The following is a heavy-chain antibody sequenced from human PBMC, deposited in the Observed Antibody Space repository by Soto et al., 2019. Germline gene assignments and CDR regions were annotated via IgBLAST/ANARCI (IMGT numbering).Heavy chain of an antibody. J-gene: IGHJ4*02. CDR2: IYYSGST. CDR3: ASIGYQGYFDY. D-gene: IGHD2-15*01. V-gene: IGHV4-59*12. CDR1: GGSISSYY. Sequence: SETLSLTCTVSGGSISSYYWSWIRQPPGKGLEWIGYIYYSGSTNYNPSLKSRVTISVDTSKNQFSLKLSSVTAADTAVYYCASIGYQGYFDYWGQGTLVTVSS.